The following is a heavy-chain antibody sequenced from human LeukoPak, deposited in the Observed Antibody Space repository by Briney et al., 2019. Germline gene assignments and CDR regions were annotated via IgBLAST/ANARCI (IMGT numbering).Heavy chain of an antibody. CDR3: ARVVEMATIHFLTLRHYNWFDP. V-gene: IGHV3-11*05. Sequence: GGSLRLSCAASGFTFSDYYMSWIRHAPGKGLEGVSYISSSSSYTNYADSVKGRFTISRDNAKNSLYLQMNSLRAEDTAVYYCARVVEMATIHFLTLRHYNWFDPWGQGTLVTVSS. J-gene: IGHJ5*02. CDR2: ISSSSSYT. CDR1: GFTFSDYY. D-gene: IGHD5-24*01.